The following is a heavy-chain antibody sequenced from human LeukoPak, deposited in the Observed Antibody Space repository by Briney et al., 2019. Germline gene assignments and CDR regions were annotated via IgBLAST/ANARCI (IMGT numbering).Heavy chain of an antibody. CDR1: GGSISSSSYY. V-gene: IGHV4-39*01. J-gene: IGHJ4*02. D-gene: IGHD1-26*01. Sequence: SETLSLTCTVSGGSISSSSYYWGWIRQPPGKGLEWIGSIYYSGSTYYNPSLKSRVAISVDTSKNQFSLKLRSVTAAGTAVYYCASLRERSYYARGFDYWGQGTLVTVSS. CDR2: IYYSGST. CDR3: ASLRERSYYARGFDY.